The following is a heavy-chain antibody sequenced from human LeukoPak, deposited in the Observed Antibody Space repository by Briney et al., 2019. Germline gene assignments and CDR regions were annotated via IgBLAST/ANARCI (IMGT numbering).Heavy chain of an antibody. D-gene: IGHD3-22*01. CDR2: IYYSGST. J-gene: IGHJ4*02. CDR1: GFTFSSYA. Sequence: GSLRLSCAASGFTFSSYAMSWIRQPPGKGLEWIGYIYYSGSTNYNPSLKSRVTISVDTSKNQFSLKLSSVTAADTAVYYCARDGRGYYDSSGSFDYWGRGTLVTVSS. CDR3: ARDGRGYYDSSGSFDY. V-gene: IGHV4-59*01.